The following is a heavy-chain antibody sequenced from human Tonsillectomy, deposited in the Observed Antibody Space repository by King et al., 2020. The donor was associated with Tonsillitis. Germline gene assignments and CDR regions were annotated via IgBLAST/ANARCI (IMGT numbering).Heavy chain of an antibody. Sequence: VQLVESGGGLVQSGGSLRLSCAASGFTFSNYAMSWVRPAPGKGLEGGSSISGSGGYTYYADSVGGRFTISRDNSKNTLCLQMSRLRAEDTAVYYCAKQIGFCSGGTCSLDFWGQGALVTVSS. V-gene: IGHV3-23*04. CDR1: GFTFSNYA. CDR2: ISGSGGYT. CDR3: AKQIGFCSGGTCSLDF. J-gene: IGHJ4*02. D-gene: IGHD2-15*01.